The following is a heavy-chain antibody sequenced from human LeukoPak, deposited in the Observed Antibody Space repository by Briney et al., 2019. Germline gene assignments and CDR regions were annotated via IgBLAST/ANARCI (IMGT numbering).Heavy chain of an antibody. CDR2: IYYSGST. D-gene: IGHD6-13*01. CDR1: GGSINSYY. Sequence: SETLSLTCTVSGGSINSYYWSWIRQPPGKGLEWIGYIYYSGSTNYNPSLKSRVTISVNTSKNQFSLKLSSVTAADTAVYYCARVGAAAVDYWGQGTLVTVSS. J-gene: IGHJ4*02. CDR3: ARVGAAAVDY. V-gene: IGHV4-59*01.